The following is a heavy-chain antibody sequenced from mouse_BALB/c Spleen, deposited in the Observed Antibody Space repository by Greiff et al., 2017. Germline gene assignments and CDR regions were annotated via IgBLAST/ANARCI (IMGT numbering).Heavy chain of an antibody. CDR1: GYTFTSYW. CDR2: INPSTGYT. CDR3: ARWGAGYYAMDY. J-gene: IGHJ4*01. Sequence: VQLQQSGAELAKPGASVKMSCKASGYTFTSYWMHWVKQRPGQGLEWIGYINPSTGYTEYNQKFKDKATLTADKSSSTAYMQLSSLTSEDSAVYYCARWGAGYYAMDYWGQGTSVTVSS. V-gene: IGHV1-7*01.